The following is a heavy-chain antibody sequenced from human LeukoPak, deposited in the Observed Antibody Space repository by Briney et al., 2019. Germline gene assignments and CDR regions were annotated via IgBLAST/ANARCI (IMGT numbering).Heavy chain of an antibody. CDR1: GGPISTSLDY. CDR3: ARDLGPTGPGAFDI. D-gene: IGHD4-17*01. V-gene: IGHV4-39*07. J-gene: IGHJ3*02. Sequence: PSETLSLTCTVSGGPISTSLDYWDWIRQPPGKGLEWIGSIYFSGSTYYTPSLKSRVTISVDMSKNQFSLKLSSVTAADTAVYYCARDLGPTGPGAFDIWGQGTMVTVSS. CDR2: IYFSGST.